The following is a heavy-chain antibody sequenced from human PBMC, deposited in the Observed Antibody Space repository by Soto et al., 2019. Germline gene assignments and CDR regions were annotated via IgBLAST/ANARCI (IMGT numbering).Heavy chain of an antibody. Sequence: QEQLVESGGDVVQPGRSLTLSCAASGFTFSASAMHWVLQAPGKGLEWVAVIAYDGTIKIYRDSVKGRFTISRDDSQSTLYLQMNSLRPEDTAVYYCARDKIKGAPDYLDSWGQGTLVTVSS. CDR1: GFTFSASA. CDR3: ARDKIKGAPDYLDS. D-gene: IGHD1-26*01. CDR2: IAYDGTIK. V-gene: IGHV3-30-3*01. J-gene: IGHJ4*02.